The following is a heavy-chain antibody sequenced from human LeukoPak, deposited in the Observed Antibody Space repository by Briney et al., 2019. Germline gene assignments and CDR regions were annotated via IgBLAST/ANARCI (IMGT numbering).Heavy chain of an antibody. V-gene: IGHV3-73*01. CDR1: GFTFSGSA. CDR2: IRSKVNNYAT. J-gene: IGHJ4*02. D-gene: IGHD1-7*01. Sequence: GGSLKLSCAASGFTFSGSAMHWVRQASGKGLEWVGRIRSKVNNYATAYAASVKGRFTISRDDSKNTAYLQMNSLKSEDTAVYYCTTGTTGYWGQGTLVTVSS. CDR3: TTGTTGY.